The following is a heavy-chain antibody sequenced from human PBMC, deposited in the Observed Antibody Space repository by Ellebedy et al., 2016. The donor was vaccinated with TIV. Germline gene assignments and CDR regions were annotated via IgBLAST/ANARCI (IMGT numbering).Heavy chain of an antibody. Sequence: SETLSLTCTVSGGSISSSSYYWGWIRQPPGKGLEWIGYIYYSGSTYYNPSLKSRVTISVDTSKNQFSLKLSSVTAADTAVYYCARAKTWNDGFFDYWGQGTLVAVSS. CDR1: GGSISSSSYY. V-gene: IGHV4-31*03. CDR3: ARAKTWNDGFFDY. D-gene: IGHD1-1*01. J-gene: IGHJ4*02. CDR2: IYYSGST.